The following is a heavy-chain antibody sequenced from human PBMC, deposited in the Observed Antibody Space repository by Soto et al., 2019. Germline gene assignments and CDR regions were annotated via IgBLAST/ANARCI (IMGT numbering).Heavy chain of an antibody. Sequence: SGPTLVNPTQTLTLTCNFSGFSLTNKGVGVGWIRQPPRKALEWLGIIYWDDDKRYRPSLNNRLTITKDTSKNQVVLTMTNVDTLDPATYFCSHLPANSGYDWPDGPWGQGTLVTVSS. CDR1: GFSLTNKGVG. D-gene: IGHD5-12*01. V-gene: IGHV2-5*02. CDR2: IYWDDDK. CDR3: SHLPANSGYDWPDGP. J-gene: IGHJ5*02.